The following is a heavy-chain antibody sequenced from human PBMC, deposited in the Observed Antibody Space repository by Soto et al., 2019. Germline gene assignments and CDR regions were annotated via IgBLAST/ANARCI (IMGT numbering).Heavy chain of an antibody. V-gene: IGHV4-30-4*01. CDR2: IYYSGST. Sequence: SETLSLTCTFSGCSIRIGDYYWSWIRHPPGKGLEWIGYIYYSGSTYYNPSLKSRVTISVDTSKNQFSLKLSSVTAADTAVYYCARDHYVYDILTGYGYYYGMDVWGQGTTVT. J-gene: IGHJ6*02. CDR1: GCSIRIGDYY. CDR3: ARDHYVYDILTGYGYYYGMDV. D-gene: IGHD3-9*01.